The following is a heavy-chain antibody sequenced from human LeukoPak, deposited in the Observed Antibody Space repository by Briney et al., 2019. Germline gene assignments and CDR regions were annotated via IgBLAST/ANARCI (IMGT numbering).Heavy chain of an antibody. CDR3: ARTRKKVVVPAGLGPFDY. Sequence: SQTLSLTCAISGDSVSSNSAAWNWVRQSPSRGLEWLGRTYYRSKWYNDYAVSVKSRITINPDTSKNQFSLQLNSVTAADTAVYYCARTRKKVVVPAGLGPFDYWGQGTLVTVSS. D-gene: IGHD2-2*01. CDR2: TYYRSKWYN. CDR1: GDSVSSNSAA. J-gene: IGHJ4*02. V-gene: IGHV6-1*01.